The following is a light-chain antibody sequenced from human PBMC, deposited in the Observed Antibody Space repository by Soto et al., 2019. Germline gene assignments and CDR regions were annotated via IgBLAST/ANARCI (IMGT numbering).Light chain of an antibody. CDR2: AAS. CDR1: QIISSD. CDR3: QQSYSTPLS. Sequence: DIQMTQAPSSLSASVGDRVTITFRASQIISSDVNWYQQKPGKAPKLLIYAASSLQSGVPSRFSGSGSVTDFTLTISSLQPEDFATYYCQQSYSTPLSFGGGTKVEIK. V-gene: IGKV1-39*01. J-gene: IGKJ4*01.